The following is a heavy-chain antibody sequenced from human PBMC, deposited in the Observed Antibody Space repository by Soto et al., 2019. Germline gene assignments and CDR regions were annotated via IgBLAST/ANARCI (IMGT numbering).Heavy chain of an antibody. J-gene: IGHJ3*02. CDR1: GYTFTLYY. CDR2: VNPSGGST. CDR3: AKDLSGGDAFDI. Sequence: QVQLMQSGAEVKKPGASVTVSCRASGYTFTLYYIHWVRQAPGQGLEWMGIVNPSGGSTSYAQKFQGRVTMTRDTSTSTVYMELSSLRSEDPAVYYCAKDLSGGDAFDIWGQGTMVTVSS. V-gene: IGHV1-46*01. D-gene: IGHD3-10*01.